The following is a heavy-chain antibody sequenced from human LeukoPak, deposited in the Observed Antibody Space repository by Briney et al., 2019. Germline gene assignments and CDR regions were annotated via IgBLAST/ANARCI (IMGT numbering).Heavy chain of an antibody. V-gene: IGHV5-51*01. CDR1: GYSFTNYW. D-gene: IGHD2-15*01. J-gene: IGHJ3*02. Sequence: GESLKISCQGSGYSFTNYWIGWVRQMPGKGLEWMGIIYPGHSDTRYSPSFQGQVTISADKSISTAYLQWSSLKASDTAMYYCARGEVMIAAIIGAFDIWGRGTMVTVSS. CDR2: IYPGHSDT. CDR3: ARGEVMIAAIIGAFDI.